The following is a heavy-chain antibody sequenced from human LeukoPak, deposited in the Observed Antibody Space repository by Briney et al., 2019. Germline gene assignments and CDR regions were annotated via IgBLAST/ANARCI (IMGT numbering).Heavy chain of an antibody. CDR3: ARRPGIVGAQAD. J-gene: IGHJ4*02. CDR1: GGSISSSSYY. D-gene: IGHD1-26*01. CDR2: IYYSGST. Sequence: SETLSLTCTVSGGSISSSSYYWGWIRQPPGKGLEWIGSIYYSGSTYYNPSLKSRVTISVDTSKNQFPLKLSSVTAADTAVYYCARRPGIVGAQADWGQGTLVTVSS. V-gene: IGHV4-39*01.